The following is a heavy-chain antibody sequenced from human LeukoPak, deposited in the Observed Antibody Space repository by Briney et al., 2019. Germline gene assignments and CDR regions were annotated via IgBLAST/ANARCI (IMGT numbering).Heavy chain of an antibody. CDR3: ARDPVSSVTTLVY. Sequence: ASVKVSCKASGYTFTGYYMHWVRQAPGQGLEWMGWINPNSGGTNYAQKFQGRVTMTRDTSISTAYMELSRLRSDDTAVYYCARDPVSSVTTLVYWGRGTLVTVSS. CDR1: GYTFTGYY. J-gene: IGHJ4*02. D-gene: IGHD4-4*01. V-gene: IGHV1-2*02. CDR2: INPNSGGT.